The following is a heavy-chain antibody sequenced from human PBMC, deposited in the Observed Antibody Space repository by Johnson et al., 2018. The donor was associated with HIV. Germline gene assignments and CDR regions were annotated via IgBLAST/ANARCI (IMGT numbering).Heavy chain of an antibody. D-gene: IGHD6-6*01. CDR1: GFTVSSNY. J-gene: IGHJ3*01. CDR3: AKTQSSIGGLDAFDL. V-gene: IGHV3-30*02. CDR2: LRYDGNDH. Sequence: QVQLVESGGGLIQPGGSLRLSCAASGFTVSSNYMHWVRQAPGKGLEWVSCLRYDGNDHYYADSVKGRFTISRDNSKNTLYLEMNRLRADDSAVYFCAKTQSSIGGLDAFDLWGQGTKV.